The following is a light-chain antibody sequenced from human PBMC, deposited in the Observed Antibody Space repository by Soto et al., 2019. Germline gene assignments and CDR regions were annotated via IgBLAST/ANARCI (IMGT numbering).Light chain of an antibody. Sequence: DIQMTQSPSSLSASVGDRVTITCRASQSISSLLNWYQQKPGKAPKLLIYAASSLKSGVPSRFSGSGSGTDFTLTINSLQPEDVATYYYLPTSNTLVCTVGHGTKLEIK. J-gene: IGKJ2*02. CDR2: AAS. V-gene: IGKV1-39*01. CDR3: LPTSNTLVCT. CDR1: QSISSL.